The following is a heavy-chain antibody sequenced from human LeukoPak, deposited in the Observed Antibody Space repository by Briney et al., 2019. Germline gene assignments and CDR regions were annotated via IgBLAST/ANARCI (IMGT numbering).Heavy chain of an antibody. J-gene: IGHJ4*02. CDR1: GGSISSYY. CDR2: IYYSGTT. V-gene: IGHV4-59*01. CDR3: ARGVYIAAAQYGY. Sequence: SQTLSLTCTVSGGSISSYYWSWIRQPPGKGLEWIGYIYYSGTTNYNPSLKSRVTISVDTSKNQFSLKLSSVTAADTAVFYCARGVYIAAAQYGYWGQGTLVTVSS. D-gene: IGHD6-13*01.